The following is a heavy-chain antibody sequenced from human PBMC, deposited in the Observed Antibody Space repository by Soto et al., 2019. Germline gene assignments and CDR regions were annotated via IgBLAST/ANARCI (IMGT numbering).Heavy chain of an antibody. CDR3: ARGPSNDFVSSPPPMFDP. D-gene: IGHD1-1*01. CDR2: IGTLFDR. Sequence: PGGSLRLSCVASGFNFETHDMHWVRQVTGKGLEWVAGIGTLFDRFYPDSVRGRFTISRENAKTSVFLQMNKLRTGDTGIYYCARGPSNDFVSSPPPMFDPRGQGTLVTVSS. V-gene: IGHV3-13*01. CDR1: GFNFETHD. J-gene: IGHJ5*02.